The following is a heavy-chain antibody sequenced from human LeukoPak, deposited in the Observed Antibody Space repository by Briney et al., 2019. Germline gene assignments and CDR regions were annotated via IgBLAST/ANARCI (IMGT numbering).Heavy chain of an antibody. D-gene: IGHD6-6*01. CDR3: ASSRASRPDWFDP. J-gene: IGHJ5*02. V-gene: IGHV3-21*01. Sequence: PGGSLRLSXAASGFTFSSYSMNWVRQAPGKGLEWVSSITSSSSHIFYSDSVMGRFTISRDNAKKSLYLQMNSLRAEDTAVYYCASSRASRPDWFDPWGQGTLVTVSS. CDR1: GFTFSSYS. CDR2: ITSSSSHI.